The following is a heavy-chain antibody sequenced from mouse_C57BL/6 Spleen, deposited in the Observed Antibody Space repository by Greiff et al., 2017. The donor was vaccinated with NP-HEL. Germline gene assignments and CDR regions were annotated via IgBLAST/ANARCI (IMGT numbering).Heavy chain of an antibody. CDR1: GYTFTSYW. CDR3: ARRGGSIFPWYYFDD. D-gene: IGHD1-3*01. J-gene: IGHJ2*01. Sequence: QVQLQQPGAELVKPGASVKLSCKASGYTFTSYWMHWVKQRPGRGLEWIGRIDPNSGGTKYNEKFKSKATLTVDKHSSTAYMQLSSLTSEDSAFYYCARRGGSIFPWYYFDDGGKGTTLTVSS. V-gene: IGHV1-72*01. CDR2: IDPNSGGT.